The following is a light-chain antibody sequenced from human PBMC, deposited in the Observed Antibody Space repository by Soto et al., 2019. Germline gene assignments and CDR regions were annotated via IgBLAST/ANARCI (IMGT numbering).Light chain of an antibody. V-gene: IGKV3-11*01. J-gene: IGKJ1*01. CDR2: DAS. Sequence: EIVLSQSPATLSLSPGERATLSCRASQSVGSYLAWYQHIPGQAPRLLIYDASKRATGIPARFSGSGSGTDFTLTIRSLEPEDFAVYYCQQRSNWPPTWTFGQWTKVEVK. CDR1: QSVGSY. CDR3: QQRSNWPPTWT.